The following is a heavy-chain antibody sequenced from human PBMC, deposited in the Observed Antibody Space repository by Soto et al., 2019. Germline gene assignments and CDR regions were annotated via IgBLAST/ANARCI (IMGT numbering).Heavy chain of an antibody. Sequence: QVQLVQSGSEVKEPGASVKVSCKASGYTFTGYYVLWVRQAPGQGPECMGWINPYTGGTNYAQKFQGRVTMTRDTSISTAYMELSKLISVDTAVYYCATQFHHCGGDCYRGPYFGMDVWGQRNTVTVSS. D-gene: IGHD2-21*02. CDR2: INPYTGGT. V-gene: IGHV1-2*02. CDR1: GYTFTGYY. J-gene: IGHJ6*02. CDR3: ATQFHHCGGDCYRGPYFGMDV.